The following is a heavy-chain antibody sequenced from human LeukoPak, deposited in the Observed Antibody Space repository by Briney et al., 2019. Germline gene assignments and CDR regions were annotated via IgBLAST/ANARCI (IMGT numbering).Heavy chain of an antibody. CDR2: INHSGST. CDR3: ARGGRRYCSSTSCQRWFDP. J-gene: IGHJ5*02. V-gene: IGHV4-34*01. CDR1: GGSFSGYY. D-gene: IGHD2-2*01. Sequence: SETLPLTCAVYGGSFSGYYWSWIRQPPGKGLEWIGEINHSGSTNYNPSLKSRVTISVDTSKNQFSLKLSSVTAADTAVYYCARGGRRYCSSTSCQRWFDPWGQGTLVTVSS.